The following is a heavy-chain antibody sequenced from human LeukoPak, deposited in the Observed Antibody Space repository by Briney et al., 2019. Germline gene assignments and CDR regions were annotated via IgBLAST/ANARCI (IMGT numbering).Heavy chain of an antibody. CDR1: GYTFTSYD. V-gene: IGHV1-8*01. CDR2: MNPNSGNT. CDR3: ARGPQVLRSYSSGWSHFDY. J-gene: IGHJ4*02. Sequence: ASVKVSCKASGYTFTSYDINWVRQATGQGLEWMGWMNPNSGNTGYAQKFQGRVTMTTDTSTSTAYMELRSLRSDDTAVYYCARGPQVLRSYSSGWSHFDYWGQGTLVTVSS. D-gene: IGHD6-19*01.